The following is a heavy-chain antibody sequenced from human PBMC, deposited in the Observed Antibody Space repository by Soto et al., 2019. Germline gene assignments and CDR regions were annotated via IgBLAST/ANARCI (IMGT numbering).Heavy chain of an antibody. CDR3: AREASIIIPAASDF. Sequence: GGSLRLSCTVSGFAFNNYGINWVRQAPGKGLEWVSSISKSDYTYYSDSVKGRFTISRDNAKNSVSLQMNTLRVEDTAVYYCAREASIIIPAASDFWGQGTLVTVSS. D-gene: IGHD2-2*01. V-gene: IGHV3-21*01. CDR2: ISKSDYT. J-gene: IGHJ4*02. CDR1: GFAFNNYG.